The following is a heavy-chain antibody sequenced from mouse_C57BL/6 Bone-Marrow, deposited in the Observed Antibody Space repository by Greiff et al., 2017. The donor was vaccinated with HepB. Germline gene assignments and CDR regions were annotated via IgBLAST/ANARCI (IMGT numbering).Heavy chain of an antibody. J-gene: IGHJ2*01. CDR3: TTSGLRYFDY. CDR2: IDPENGDT. V-gene: IGHV14-4*01. Sequence: VQLKESGAELVRPGASVKLSCTASGFNIKDDYMHWVKQRPEQGLEWIGWIDPENGDTEYASKFQGKATITADTSSNTAYLQLSSLTSEDTAVYYCTTSGLRYFDYWGQGTTLTVSS. CDR1: GFNIKDDY. D-gene: IGHD1-1*01.